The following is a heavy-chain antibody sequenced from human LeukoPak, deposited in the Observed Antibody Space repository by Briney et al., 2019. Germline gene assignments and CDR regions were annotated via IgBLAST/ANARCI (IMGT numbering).Heavy chain of an antibody. D-gene: IGHD3-10*01. CDR2: IWYDGSNE. Sequence: QPGGSLRLSCAASGFTFSSYSMNWVRQAPGKGLEWVAVIWYDGSNEYYLGSVKGRFTISRDNSKNTLYLQMNSLTAEDTAVYYCAREVVVRGVKYYAMDVWGQGTTVTVSS. J-gene: IGHJ6*02. CDR1: GFTFSSYS. V-gene: IGHV3-33*08. CDR3: AREVVVRGVKYYAMDV.